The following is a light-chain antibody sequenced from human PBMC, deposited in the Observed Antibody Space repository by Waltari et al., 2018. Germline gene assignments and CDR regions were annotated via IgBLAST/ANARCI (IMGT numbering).Light chain of an antibody. CDR1: SSNIRSNT. CDR2: SDS. CDR3: AAWDDSLNGVL. J-gene: IGLJ2*01. V-gene: IGLV1-44*01. Sequence: QSVLTQPPSASGTPGQRVTISCSGSSSNIRSNTVNWYHQLPGTAPKLLIYSDSQRPSGVPDRFSGSKSGTSASLAISGLQSEDEADYYCAAWDDSLNGVLFGGGTKLTVL.